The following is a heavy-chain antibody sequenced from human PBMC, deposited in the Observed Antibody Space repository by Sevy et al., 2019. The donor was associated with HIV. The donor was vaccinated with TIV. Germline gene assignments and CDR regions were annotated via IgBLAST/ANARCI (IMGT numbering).Heavy chain of an antibody. V-gene: IGHV1-69*13. CDR3: ASAHYYGSGSYHAYYGMDV. CDR2: IIPILGTA. Sequence: ASVKVSCKASGGTFSSYAISWVRQAPGQGLEWMGGIIPILGTANYAQKFQGRVTITADESTSTAYMEMSSLRSEDTAVYYCASAHYYGSGSYHAYYGMDVWGQGTTVTVSS. J-gene: IGHJ6*02. CDR1: GGTFSSYA. D-gene: IGHD3-10*01.